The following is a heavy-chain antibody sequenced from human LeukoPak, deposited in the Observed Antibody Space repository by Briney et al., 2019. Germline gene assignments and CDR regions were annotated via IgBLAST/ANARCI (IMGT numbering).Heavy chain of an antibody. D-gene: IGHD3-10*01. CDR3: AKDIDGSGSLFDY. CDR2: ISWNSGSI. V-gene: IGHV3-9*01. J-gene: IGHJ4*02. Sequence: GRSLRLSCAASGFTFDDYAMHWVRQAPGKGLEWVSGISWNSGSIGYADSVKGRFTISRDNAKNSLYLQMNSLRAEDTALYYCAKDIDGSGSLFDYWGQGTLVTVSS. CDR1: GFTFDDYA.